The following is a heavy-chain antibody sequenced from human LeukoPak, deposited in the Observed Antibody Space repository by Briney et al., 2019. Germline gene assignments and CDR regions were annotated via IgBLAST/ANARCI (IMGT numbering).Heavy chain of an antibody. V-gene: IGHV4-4*07. D-gene: IGHD5-24*01. CDR1: GGPISRYY. Sequence: SETLSLTCTVSGGPISRYYWSWIRQPAGKGLELIGRIYTSWSTNYNPSLNSRVTMSVDTSKNQFSLTVSSATAADTAVYYCARDRGGWGHFDYWGQGTMVTVSS. J-gene: IGHJ4*02. CDR3: ARDRGGWGHFDY. CDR2: IYTSWST.